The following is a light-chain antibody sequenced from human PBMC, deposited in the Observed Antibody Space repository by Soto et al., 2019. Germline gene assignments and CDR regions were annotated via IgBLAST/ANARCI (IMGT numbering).Light chain of an antibody. Sequence: SVLTQPASVSGSPGQSITISCTGTSSDVGGYKYVSWYQQHPGKAPKLMIYEVSNRPSGVSNRFSGSKSGNTASLTISGLQAEDEADYYCSSYTTANTYVFGTGTKVTVL. CDR2: EVS. CDR1: SSDVGGYKY. V-gene: IGLV2-14*01. J-gene: IGLJ1*01. CDR3: SSYTTANTYV.